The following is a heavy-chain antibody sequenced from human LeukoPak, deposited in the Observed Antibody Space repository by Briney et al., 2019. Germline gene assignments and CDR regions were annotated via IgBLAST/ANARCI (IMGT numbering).Heavy chain of an antibody. CDR3: ARDSGTTVGYFDY. D-gene: IGHD4-23*01. V-gene: IGHV3-66*01. J-gene: IGHJ4*02. CDR1: GFTVSTNY. CDR2: IYRGGDT. Sequence: PGGSLRLSCAASGFTVSTNYMSWVRQAPGRGLEWVSVIYRGGDTYYADSVKGRFTISRDNSKNTLYLQMNSLRADDTAVYYCARDSGTTVGYFDYWGQGTPVTVSS.